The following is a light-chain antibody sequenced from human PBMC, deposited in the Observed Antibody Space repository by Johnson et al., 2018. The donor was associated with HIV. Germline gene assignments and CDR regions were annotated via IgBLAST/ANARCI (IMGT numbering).Light chain of an antibody. CDR2: DNN. CDR1: SSNIGNNY. J-gene: IGLJ1*01. Sequence: QSVLTQPPSVSAAPGQKVTISCSGSSSNIGNNYVSWYQQLPGTAPKLLIYDNNMRPSGIPDRFSGSKSGTSATLDITGLQTGDEADYYCGTWDSGLSAHYVFGTGTKVTVL. V-gene: IGLV1-51*01. CDR3: GTWDSGLSAHYV.